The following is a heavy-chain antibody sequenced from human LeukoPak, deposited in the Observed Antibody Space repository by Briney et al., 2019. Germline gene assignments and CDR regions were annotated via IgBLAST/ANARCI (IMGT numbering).Heavy chain of an antibody. CDR1: GFTFSGSA. CDR2: IRSKANSYAT. CDR3: FSSRLGLEWLLLKAFDI. D-gene: IGHD3-3*01. V-gene: IGHV3-73*01. J-gene: IGHJ3*02. Sequence: GRSLRLSCAASGFTFSGSAMHWVRQASGKGLEWVGRIRSKANSYATAYAASVKGRFTISRDDSKNTAYLQMNSLKTEDTAVYYCFSSRLGLEWLLLKAFDIWGQGTMVTVSS.